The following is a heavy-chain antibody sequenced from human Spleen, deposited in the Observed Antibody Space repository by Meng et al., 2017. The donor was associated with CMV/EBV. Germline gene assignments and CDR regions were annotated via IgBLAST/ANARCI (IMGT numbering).Heavy chain of an antibody. CDR1: ASISIGSYY. CDR2: IFHTGST. J-gene: IGHJ4*02. Sequence: ASISIGSYYWGWIRQPPGKGLEWIGSIFHTGSTYYNPSLESRVTISVATSRNQISLNLNSVTAADTAKYYCARDRPVTLIGDYFDYWGQGKLVTVSS. CDR3: ARDRPVTLIGDYFDY. D-gene: IGHD3-22*01. V-gene: IGHV4-39*07.